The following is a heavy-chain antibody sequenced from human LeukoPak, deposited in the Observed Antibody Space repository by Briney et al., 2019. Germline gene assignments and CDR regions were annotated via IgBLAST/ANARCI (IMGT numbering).Heavy chain of an antibody. CDR1: GGSFSGYY. CDR3: ARQESIVVVTGGAFDI. Sequence: SETLSLTCAVYGGSFSGYYWSWIRQPPGKGLEWIGSIYYSGSTYYNPSLKSRVTISVDTSKNQFSLKLSSVTAADTAVYYCARQESIVVVTGGAFDIWGQGTMVTVSS. D-gene: IGHD3-22*01. CDR2: IYYSGST. V-gene: IGHV4-34*01. J-gene: IGHJ3*02.